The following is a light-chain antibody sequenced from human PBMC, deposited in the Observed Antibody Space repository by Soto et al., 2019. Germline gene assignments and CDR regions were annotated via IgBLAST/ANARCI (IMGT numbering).Light chain of an antibody. CDR1: QYINTR. V-gene: IGKV3-11*01. CDR3: HQRQSWPRT. Sequence: EIVLTQSPPTLSSFPGDRVTLCCRASQYINTRLAWYQHRPGQAPRLLIYQTSIRAAGIPARFSASGSGTDFTLTISDVQPEDFALYYCHQRQSWPRTFGQGTKVDIK. J-gene: IGKJ1*01. CDR2: QTS.